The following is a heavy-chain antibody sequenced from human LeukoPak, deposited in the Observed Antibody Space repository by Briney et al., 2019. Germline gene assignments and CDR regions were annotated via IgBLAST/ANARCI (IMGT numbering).Heavy chain of an antibody. CDR3: ARDYDSSGSFDY. CDR2: IHASGTT. V-gene: IGHV4-4*07. Sequence: SETLSLTCTVSGASINTYFWSWFRQPAGKGLEWIGRIHASGTTNYNPSLKSRVTMSVDTSKNQFSLKLSSVTAADTAVYYCARDYDSSGSFDYWGQGTLVTVSS. J-gene: IGHJ4*02. CDR1: GASINTYF. D-gene: IGHD3-22*01.